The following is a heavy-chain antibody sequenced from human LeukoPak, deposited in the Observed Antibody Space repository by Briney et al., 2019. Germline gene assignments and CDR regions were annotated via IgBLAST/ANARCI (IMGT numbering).Heavy chain of an antibody. D-gene: IGHD1-26*01. CDR3: ARSGVGATTGAFDI. J-gene: IGHJ3*02. CDR1: GFTFSSYA. Sequence: GRFLRLSCAASGFTFSSYAMHWVRQAPGKGLEWVAVISYDGSNKYYADSVKGRFTISRDNSKNTLYLQMNSLRAEDTAVYYCARSGVGATTGAFDIWGQGTMVTVSS. CDR2: ISYDGSNK. V-gene: IGHV3-30-3*01.